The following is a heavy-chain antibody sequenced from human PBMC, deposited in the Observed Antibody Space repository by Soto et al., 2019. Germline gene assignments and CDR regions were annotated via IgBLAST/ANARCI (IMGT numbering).Heavy chain of an antibody. CDR1: GYTFTSYA. V-gene: IGHV1-3*01. D-gene: IGHD1-26*01. CDR3: PRGGSLFWDFDL. J-gene: IGHJ2*01. CDR2: INAGNCNT. Sequence: QVQLVQSGAEVKKPGASVKVSCKASGYTFTSYALHWLRQAPGQRLVWIAWINAGNCNTKYSQKFQGRVTITRDTSASAAYMALLTLRSEDPAVYYCPRGGSLFWDFDLWGRGTLVTVSS.